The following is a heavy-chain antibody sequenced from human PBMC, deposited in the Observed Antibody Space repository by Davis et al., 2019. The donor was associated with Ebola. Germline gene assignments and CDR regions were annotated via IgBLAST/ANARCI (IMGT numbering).Heavy chain of an antibody. CDR2: ISYDGSNK. J-gene: IGHJ4*02. CDR3: ARTSEYWDFDS. Sequence: GESLKISCAASGFTFSSYGMHWVRQAPGKGLEWVAVISYDGSNKYYADSVKGRFTISRDNSKNTLYLQMNSLRAEDTAIYYCARTSEYWDFDSWGQGTLVTVSS. D-gene: IGHD2-8*02. V-gene: IGHV3-30*03. CDR1: GFTFSSYG.